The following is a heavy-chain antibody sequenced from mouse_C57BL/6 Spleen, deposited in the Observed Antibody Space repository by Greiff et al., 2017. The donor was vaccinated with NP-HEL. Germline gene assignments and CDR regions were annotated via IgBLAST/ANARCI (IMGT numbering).Heavy chain of an antibody. V-gene: IGHV1-59*01. CDR1: GYTFTSYW. J-gene: IGHJ1*03. CDR2: IDPSDSYT. CDR3: ARGRDFHWYFDV. Sequence: QVQLQQPGAELVRPGTSVKLSCKASGYTFTSYWMHWVKQRPGQGLEWIGVIDPSDSYTNYNQKFKGKATLTVDTSSSTAYMQFSSLTSEDSAIYYCARGRDFHWYFDVWGTGTTVTVSS.